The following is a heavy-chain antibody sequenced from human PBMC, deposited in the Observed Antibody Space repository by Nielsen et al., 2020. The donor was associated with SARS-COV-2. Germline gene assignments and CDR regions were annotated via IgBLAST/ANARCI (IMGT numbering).Heavy chain of an antibody. CDR1: GYTFTSYA. D-gene: IGHD5-24*01. Sequence: ASVKVSCKASGYTFTSYAMHWVRQAPGQRLEWMGWINAGNGNTKYSQKFQGRVTITRDTSASTAYMELISLRSEDTAVYYCARDRWGGYNPPGYWGQGTLVTVSS. J-gene: IGHJ4*02. CDR3: ARDRWGGYNPPGY. V-gene: IGHV1-3*01. CDR2: INAGNGNT.